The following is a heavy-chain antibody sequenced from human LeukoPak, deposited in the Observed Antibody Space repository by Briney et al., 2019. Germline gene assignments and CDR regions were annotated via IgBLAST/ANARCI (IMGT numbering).Heavy chain of an antibody. Sequence: EASVKVSCTASGYTFTSYGISWVRQAPGQGLEWMGWISAYNGNTNYAQKLQGRVTMTTDTSTSTAYMELRSLRSDDTAVYYCASAQWEGYRYFDYWGQGTLVTVSS. CDR1: GYTFTSYG. J-gene: IGHJ4*02. D-gene: IGHD1-26*01. CDR3: ASAQWEGYRYFDY. V-gene: IGHV1-18*01. CDR2: ISAYNGNT.